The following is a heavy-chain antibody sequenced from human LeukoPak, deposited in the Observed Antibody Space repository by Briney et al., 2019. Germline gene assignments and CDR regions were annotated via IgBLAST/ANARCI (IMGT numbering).Heavy chain of an antibody. CDR2: IYIDGST. Sequence: GGSLRLSCAASGFTVSSSYMSWVCQAPGKGLEWVSVIYIDGSTYYADSVKGRFTISRDNSKNTLYLQMNSLRAEDTAMYYCARDLGRGAWGQGTLVTVSS. D-gene: IGHD2-15*01. J-gene: IGHJ5*02. CDR3: ARDLGRGA. V-gene: IGHV3-53*01. CDR1: GFTVSSSY.